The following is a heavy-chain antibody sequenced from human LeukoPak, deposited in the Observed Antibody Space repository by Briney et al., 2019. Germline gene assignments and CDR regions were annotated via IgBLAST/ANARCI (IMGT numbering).Heavy chain of an antibody. Sequence: ASVKVSCKASGYTFTSYDINWVRQATGQGLAWMGWMNPNSGNTGYAQKFQGRVTMTRNTSISTAYMELSSLRSEDTAVYYCAAVGLSSGPIGYWGQGTLVTVSS. CDR2: MNPNSGNT. CDR3: AAVGLSSGPIGY. CDR1: GYTFTSYD. D-gene: IGHD3-22*01. J-gene: IGHJ4*02. V-gene: IGHV1-8*01.